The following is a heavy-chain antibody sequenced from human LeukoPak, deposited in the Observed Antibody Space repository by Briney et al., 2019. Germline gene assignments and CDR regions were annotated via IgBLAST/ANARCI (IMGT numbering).Heavy chain of an antibody. V-gene: IGHV1-69*13. Sequence: SVKVSCKASGGTFSSYAISWARQAPGQGLEWMGGIIPIFGTANYAQKFQGRVTITADESTSTAYMELSSLRSEDTAVYYCARPNTPHTYYYDSSGYYYADWGQGTLVTVSS. CDR3: ARPNTPHTYYYDSSGYYYAD. CDR2: IIPIFGTA. D-gene: IGHD3-22*01. CDR1: GGTFSSYA. J-gene: IGHJ4*02.